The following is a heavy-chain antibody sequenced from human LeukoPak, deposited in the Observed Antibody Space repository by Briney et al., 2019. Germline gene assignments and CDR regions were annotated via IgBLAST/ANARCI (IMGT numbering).Heavy chain of an antibody. CDR2: IYSGGST. Sequence: GGSLRLSCAASGFTVSSNYMSWVRQAPGKGLEWVSVIYSGGSTYYADSVKGRFTISRDNSKNTLYLQMNSLRAEDTAVYYCARDLIADDTAMGDYWGQGTLVTVSS. CDR1: GFTVSSNY. D-gene: IGHD5-18*01. V-gene: IGHV3-66*01. J-gene: IGHJ4*02. CDR3: ARDLIADDTAMGDY.